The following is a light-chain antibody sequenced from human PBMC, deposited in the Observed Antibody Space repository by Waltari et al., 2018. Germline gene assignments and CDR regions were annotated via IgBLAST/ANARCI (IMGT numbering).Light chain of an antibody. CDR1: QSVLYSSNNKNY. CDR3: QQYYATPPWT. CDR2: WAS. J-gene: IGKJ1*01. Sequence: IVITQSPASLAVSLGERAPTNCNSSQSVLYSSNNKNYLAWYQQKAGQPPTLLIYWASNRASGVPDRFSGSGSGTDFTLTISSLQAEDVAVYYCQQYYATPPWTFGQGTKVEIK. V-gene: IGKV4-1*01.